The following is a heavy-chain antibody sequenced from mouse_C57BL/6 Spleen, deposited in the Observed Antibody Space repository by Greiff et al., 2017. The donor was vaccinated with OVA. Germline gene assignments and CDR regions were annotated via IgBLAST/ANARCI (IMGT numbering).Heavy chain of an antibody. V-gene: IGHV3-6*01. CDR1: GYSITSGYY. D-gene: IGHD4-1*01. CDR3: ARDELGRRYFDY. CDR2: ISYDGSN. J-gene: IGHJ2*01. Sequence: DVQLQESGPGLVKPSQSLSLTCSVTGYSITSGYYWNWIRQFPGNKLEWMGYISYDGSNNYNPSLKNRISITRDTSKNQFFLKLNSVTTEDTATYYCARDELGRRYFDYWGQGTTLTVSS.